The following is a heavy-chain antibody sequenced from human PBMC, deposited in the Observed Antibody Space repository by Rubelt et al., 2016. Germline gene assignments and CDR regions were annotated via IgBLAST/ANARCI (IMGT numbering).Heavy chain of an antibody. Sequence: QVQLQESGPGLVKPSETLSLTCGISGDSVSSKSAAWNWIRKSPSGGLEWLGRTYYRSKWYREYALSVKSRIIINPDTSKTQFSLQLNFVIPEDTAVYYCARSTADIDYWGQGVLVTVSS. CDR3: ARSTADIDY. V-gene: IGHV6-1*01. D-gene: IGHD1-26*01. J-gene: IGHJ4*02. CDR2: TYYRSKWYR. CDR1: GDSVSSKSAA.